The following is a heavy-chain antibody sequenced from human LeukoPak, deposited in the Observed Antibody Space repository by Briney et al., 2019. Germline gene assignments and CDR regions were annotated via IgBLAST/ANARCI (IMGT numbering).Heavy chain of an antibody. CDR3: ASQGRVATVDY. D-gene: IGHD5-12*01. CDR1: GGSISSGDYY. V-gene: IGHV4-30-4*01. Sequence: SETLSLTCTVSGGSISSGDYYWSWLRQPPGKGLEWIGYIYYSGSTYYNPSLKSRITISVDTSKNQFSLKLSSVTAADTAVYYCASQGRVATVDYWGQGTLVTVSS. CDR2: IYYSGST. J-gene: IGHJ4*02.